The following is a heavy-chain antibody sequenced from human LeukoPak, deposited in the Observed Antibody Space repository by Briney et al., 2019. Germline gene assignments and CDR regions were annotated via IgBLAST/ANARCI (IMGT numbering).Heavy chain of an antibody. Sequence: PSETLSLTCAVYGGSFSGYYWSWIRQPPGKGLEWIGEINHSGSTNYNPSLKSRVTISVDTSKNQFSLKLSSVTAADTAVYYCARGENVDYYDSLGAFDIWGQGTMVPVSS. CDR3: ARGENVDYYDSLGAFDI. CDR1: GGSFSGYY. J-gene: IGHJ3*02. V-gene: IGHV4-34*01. D-gene: IGHD3-22*01. CDR2: INHSGST.